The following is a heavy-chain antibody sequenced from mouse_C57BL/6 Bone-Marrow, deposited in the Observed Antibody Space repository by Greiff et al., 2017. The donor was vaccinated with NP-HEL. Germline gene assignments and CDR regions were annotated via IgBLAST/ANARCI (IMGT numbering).Heavy chain of an antibody. J-gene: IGHJ1*03. D-gene: IGHD1-1*01. Sequence: VQLQESGAELVKPGASVKISCKASGYAFSSYWMNWVKQRPGKGLEWIGQIYPGDGDTNYNGKFKGKATLTADKSSSTAYMQLSSLTSEDSAVYFCARNYGSSYRWYFDVWGTGTTVTVSS. V-gene: IGHV1-80*01. CDR1: GYAFSSYW. CDR3: ARNYGSSYRWYFDV. CDR2: IYPGDGDT.